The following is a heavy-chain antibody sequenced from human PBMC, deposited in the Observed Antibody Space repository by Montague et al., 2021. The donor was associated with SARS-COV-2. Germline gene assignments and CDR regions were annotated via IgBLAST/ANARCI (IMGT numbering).Heavy chain of an antibody. D-gene: IGHD2-21*02. J-gene: IGHJ5*02. Sequence: SETLSITCTVSGGSIDSYYWSWLRQPPGKGLEWIGYIYYRGTTNYNPSLESRVTMSVDTSKNQFSLNLSSVTAADTAMYYCARELQYNWFDPWGQGTLVTVSS. CDR1: GGSIDSYY. V-gene: IGHV4-59*01. CDR2: IYYRGTT. CDR3: ARELQYNWFDP.